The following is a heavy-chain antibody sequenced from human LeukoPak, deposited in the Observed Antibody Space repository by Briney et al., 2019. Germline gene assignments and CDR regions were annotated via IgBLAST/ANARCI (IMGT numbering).Heavy chain of an antibody. CDR3: AKDRRIQLWLGFDY. Sequence: GGSLRLSCAASGFTFSNTWMNWVRQAPGKGLEWVSAISGSGGSTYYADSVKGRFTISRDNSKNTLYLQMNSLRAEDTAVYYCAKDRRIQLWLGFDYWGQGTLVTVSS. D-gene: IGHD5-18*01. CDR2: ISGSGGST. J-gene: IGHJ4*02. V-gene: IGHV3-23*01. CDR1: GFTFSNTW.